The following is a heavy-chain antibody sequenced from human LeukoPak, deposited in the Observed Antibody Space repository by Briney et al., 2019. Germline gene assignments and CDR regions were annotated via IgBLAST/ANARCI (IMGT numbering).Heavy chain of an antibody. CDR1: GDCSNSGNDC. D-gene: IGHD3-22*01. V-gene: IGHV4-61*09. J-gene: IGHJ4*02. Sequence: SQTLSLTCTVSGDCSNSGNDCGSWIRQPAGKGPERIGHIYSSGTTNYNPSLKSRVTMSVDTSKNQFSLKLTSVTAADTAVYYCAREAASYDSSGYYSLYYSFDYWGQGTLVTVSS. CDR3: AREAASYDSSGYYSLYYSFDY. CDR2: IYSSGTT.